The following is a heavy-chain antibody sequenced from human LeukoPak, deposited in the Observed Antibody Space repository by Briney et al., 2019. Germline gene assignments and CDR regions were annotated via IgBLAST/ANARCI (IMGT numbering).Heavy chain of an antibody. CDR2: IKQDGSEK. CDR3: ARDKGGSYPNWFDP. Sequence: GGSLRLSCAASGFTFSSYWMSWVRQAPGKGLEWVANIKQDGSEKYYVDSVKGRFTISRDNAKNSLYLQMNSLRAEDTALYYCARDKGGSYPNWFDPWGQGTLVTVSS. V-gene: IGHV3-7*03. D-gene: IGHD1-26*01. CDR1: GFTFSSYW. J-gene: IGHJ5*02.